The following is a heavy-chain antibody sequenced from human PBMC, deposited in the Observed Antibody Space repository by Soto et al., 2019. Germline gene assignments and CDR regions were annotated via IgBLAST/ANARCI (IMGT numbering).Heavy chain of an antibody. CDR1: GDSVSSNMAA. Sequence: PQTLSLTCAISGDSVSSNMAAWNWIRLSPSRGLEWLARTYYRSRWYNDYAVSVRSRITVNPDTSKNQFSLQLTSVTPEDTAVYYCAGTTSHQWYYMDVWGKGTTVTVSS. D-gene: IGHD1-7*01. CDR2: TYYRSRWYN. J-gene: IGHJ6*03. CDR3: AGTTSHQWYYMDV. V-gene: IGHV6-1*01.